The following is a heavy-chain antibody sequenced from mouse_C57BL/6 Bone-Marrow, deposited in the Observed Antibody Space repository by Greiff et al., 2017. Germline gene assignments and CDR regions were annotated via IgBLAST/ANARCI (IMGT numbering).Heavy chain of an antibody. J-gene: IGHJ3*01. D-gene: IGHD2-4*01. CDR1: GFSLTSYG. CDR3: ASLYMIATPFAY. CDR2: IWSGGST. V-gene: IGHV2-2*01. Sequence: VKLVESGPGLVQPSQSLSITCTVSGFSLTSYGLHWVRQSPGKGLEWLGVIWSGGSTDYNAAFISRLSISKDNSKSQVFFKMNSLQADDTAIYYCASLYMIATPFAYWGQGTLVTVSA.